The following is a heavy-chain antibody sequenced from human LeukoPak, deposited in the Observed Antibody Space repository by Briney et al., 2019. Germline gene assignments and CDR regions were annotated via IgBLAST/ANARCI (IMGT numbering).Heavy chain of an antibody. Sequence: AGGSLRLSCAASGFTFSNYWMSWVRQAPGKGLEWVANIKQDGSEKYYVDSVKGRFTISRDNAKNSLYLQMNSLRAEDTAVYYCARRAYTSGSSLHHFDYWGQGTLVTVPS. CDR2: IKQDGSEK. V-gene: IGHV3-7*05. CDR3: ARRAYTSGSSLHHFDY. CDR1: GFTFSNYW. J-gene: IGHJ4*02. D-gene: IGHD3-10*01.